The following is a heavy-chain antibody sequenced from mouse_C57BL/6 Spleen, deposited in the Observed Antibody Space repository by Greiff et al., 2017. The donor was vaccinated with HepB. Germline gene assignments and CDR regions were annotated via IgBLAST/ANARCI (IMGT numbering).Heavy chain of an antibody. D-gene: IGHD1-1*01. CDR2: IDPANGNN. J-gene: IGHJ3*01. CDR3: ALYFGSSYAWFAY. Sequence: VQLKESVAELVRPGASVKLSCTASGFNIKNTYMHWVKQRPEQGLEWIGRIDPANGNNKYAPKFQGKATITADTSSNTAYLQLSSLTSEDTAIYYCALYFGSSYAWFAYWGQVTLVTVSA. CDR1: GFNIKNTY. V-gene: IGHV14-3*01.